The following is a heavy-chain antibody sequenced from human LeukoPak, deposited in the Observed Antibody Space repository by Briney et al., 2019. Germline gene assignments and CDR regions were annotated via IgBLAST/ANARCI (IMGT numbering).Heavy chain of an antibody. CDR3: ARGVKFRTGYFHLDY. Sequence: PSETLSLTCTVSGGSISSYYWSWIRQPPGKGLEWIGYIYYSGSTNYNPSLKSRVTISVDTSKNQFSLELSSVTAADTAVYYCARGVKFRTGYFHLDYWGQGTLVTVSS. CDR2: IYYSGST. D-gene: IGHD3/OR15-3a*01. CDR1: GGSISSYY. J-gene: IGHJ4*02. V-gene: IGHV4-59*08.